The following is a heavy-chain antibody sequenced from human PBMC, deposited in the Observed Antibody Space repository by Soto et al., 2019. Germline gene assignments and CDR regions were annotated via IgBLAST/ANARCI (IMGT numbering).Heavy chain of an antibody. V-gene: IGHV3-23*01. CDR3: AKYSSSTRLGIEFDY. D-gene: IGHD7-27*01. J-gene: IGHJ4*02. CDR1: GFTFSSYA. Sequence: GGSLRLSCAASGFTFSSYAMSWVRQAPGKGLEWVSAISGSGGSTYYADSVKGRFTISRDNSKNTLYLQMNSLRAEDTAVYYCAKYSSSTRLGIEFDYWGQGTLVTVSS. CDR2: ISGSGGST.